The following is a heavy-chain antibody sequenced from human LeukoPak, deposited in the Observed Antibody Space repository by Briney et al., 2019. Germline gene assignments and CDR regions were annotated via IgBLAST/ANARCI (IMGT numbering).Heavy chain of an antibody. CDR1: GFTFSSYS. CDR2: ISSSGTTI. J-gene: IGHJ4*02. Sequence: PGGSLRVSCAASGFTFSSYSVNWVRQTPVRGLEWLSYISSSGTTIYYADSVRGRFTISRDNAKNSLYLQMTSLRDEDTAVYYCAVSDSKWGQGTLVTVSS. V-gene: IGHV3-48*02. D-gene: IGHD3-22*01. CDR3: AVSDSK.